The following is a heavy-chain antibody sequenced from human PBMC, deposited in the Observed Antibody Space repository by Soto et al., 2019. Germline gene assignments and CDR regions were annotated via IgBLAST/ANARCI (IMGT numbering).Heavy chain of an antibody. CDR2: IWYDGSNK. J-gene: IGHJ6*02. D-gene: IGHD3-3*01. CDR3: ARDGVGGMDV. Sequence: QVQLVESGGGVVQPGRSLRLSCAASGFTFSSYGMHWVRQAPGEGLEWVAVIWYDGSNKYYADSVKGRFTISRDNSKNTLYLQMNSLRAEDTAVYYCARDGVGGMDVWGQGTTVTVSS. CDR1: GFTFSSYG. V-gene: IGHV3-33*01.